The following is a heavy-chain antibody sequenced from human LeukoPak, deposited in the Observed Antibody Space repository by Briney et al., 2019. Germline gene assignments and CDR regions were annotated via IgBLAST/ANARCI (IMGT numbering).Heavy chain of an antibody. V-gene: IGHV4-61*02. Sequence: SETLSLTCTVSGGSISSGSYYWSWIRQPAGKGLEWIGRIYTSRSTNYNPSLKSRVTISVDTSKNQFSLKLSSVTAADTAVYYCARDDSSGYVDAFDIWGQGTMVTVSS. CDR2: IYTSRST. D-gene: IGHD3-22*01. CDR3: ARDDSSGYVDAFDI. CDR1: GGSISSGSYY. J-gene: IGHJ3*02.